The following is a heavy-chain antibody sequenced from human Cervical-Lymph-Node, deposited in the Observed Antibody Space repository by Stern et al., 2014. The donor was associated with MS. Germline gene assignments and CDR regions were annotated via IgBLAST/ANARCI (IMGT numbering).Heavy chain of an antibody. D-gene: IGHD3-10*01. Sequence: AQLVQSGAEVKKAGASVKVSCKASAYTITDYYTHWVRQAPGHGLECMGWINPNSGGTYSAQKFQGRLTMTRDTSISTAYMELSSLRSDDTAVYYCARGGGYSYSTLDYWGQGTQVTVSS. V-gene: IGHV1-2*02. CDR3: ARGGGYSYSTLDY. CDR2: INPNSGGT. J-gene: IGHJ4*02. CDR1: AYTITDYY.